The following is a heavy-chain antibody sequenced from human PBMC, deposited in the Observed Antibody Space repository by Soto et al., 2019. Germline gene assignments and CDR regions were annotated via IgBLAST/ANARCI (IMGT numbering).Heavy chain of an antibody. Sequence: GGSLRLSCAASGFTFSSYAMTWVRQAPGRGLEWVSSISGSGDTTYYADSVKGRFTISRDNSKNTLYLQMNSLRAEDTAVYYRAKVKTWTYLDYWGQGTVVTVSS. CDR2: ISGSGDTT. J-gene: IGHJ4*02. CDR1: GFTFSSYA. CDR3: AKVKTWTYLDY. V-gene: IGHV3-23*01. D-gene: IGHD5-12*01.